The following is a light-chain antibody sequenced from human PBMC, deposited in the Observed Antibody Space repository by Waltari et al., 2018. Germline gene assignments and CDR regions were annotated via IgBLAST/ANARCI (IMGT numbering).Light chain of an antibody. CDR1: SSNIGIRF. CDR3: VTWDNSLSGLV. Sequence: QSVLTQPPSVSAAPGQKVTISCSGSSSNIGIRFVSWYQQLPATAPKLLIYDKNKRPAGIPDRFAGSKSCTSATLGIAGLQTGDEADYYCVTWDNSLSGLVIGGGTRLTVL. J-gene: IGLJ3*02. V-gene: IGLV1-51*01. CDR2: DKN.